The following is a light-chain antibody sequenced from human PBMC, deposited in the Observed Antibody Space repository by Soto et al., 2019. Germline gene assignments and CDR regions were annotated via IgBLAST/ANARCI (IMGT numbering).Light chain of an antibody. Sequence: DIQMTQSPSTLSASVGDRVTITCRASQTIRGYLAWYQQKPGKAPKVLIYDASNLESGVPSRFSGSGSGTEFTLTISSLQPDDFATYYCQQYNSYSWTFGQGTKVDIK. V-gene: IGKV1-5*01. CDR3: QQYNSYSWT. J-gene: IGKJ1*01. CDR2: DAS. CDR1: QTIRGY.